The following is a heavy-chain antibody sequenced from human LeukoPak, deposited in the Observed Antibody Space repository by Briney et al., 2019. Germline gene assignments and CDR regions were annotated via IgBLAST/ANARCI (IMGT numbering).Heavy chain of an antibody. Sequence: GGSLRLSCAASGFTFSSYWIHWVCQAPGKGLVLVSRINSDGSSSTYADSVKGRFTISRDNAKNTLYLQMNSLRADDTAVYYCARDSGYSSGWYDDHYYYGMDVWGQGTTVTVSS. CDR1: GFTFSSYW. CDR3: ARDSGYSSGWYDDHYYYGMDV. V-gene: IGHV3-74*01. D-gene: IGHD6-19*01. J-gene: IGHJ6*02. CDR2: INSDGSSS.